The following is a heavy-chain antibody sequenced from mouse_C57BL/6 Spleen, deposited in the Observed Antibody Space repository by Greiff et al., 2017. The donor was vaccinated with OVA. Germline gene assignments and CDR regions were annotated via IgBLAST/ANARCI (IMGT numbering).Heavy chain of an antibody. Sequence: EVMLVESGGDLVKPGGSLKLSCAASGFTFSSYGMSWVRQTPDKRLEWVATISSGGSYTYYPDSVKGRFTISRDNAKNTLYLQMSSLKSEDTAMYYCARHDYDGRYYFDYWGQGTTLTVSS. CDR3: ARHDYDGRYYFDY. CDR2: ISSGGSYT. D-gene: IGHD2-4*01. V-gene: IGHV5-6*02. CDR1: GFTFSSYG. J-gene: IGHJ2*01.